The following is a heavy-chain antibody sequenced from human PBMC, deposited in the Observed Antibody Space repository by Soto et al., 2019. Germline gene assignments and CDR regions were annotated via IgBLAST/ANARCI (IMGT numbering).Heavy chain of an antibody. D-gene: IGHD2-8*01. CDR2: IGGSGGDT. V-gene: IGHV3-23*01. CDR3: VRCLGVGQCTNGFWQIFRH. CDR1: GFTFGNYA. J-gene: IGHJ1*01. Sequence: EVQLLESGGDLVQPGGSLRLSCAASGFTFGNYAMSWVRQAPGKGLEWVANIGGSGGDTYYAGSVKDRFTIYRDNDENALYQQMNSLRAEDTAVYYCVRCLGVGQCTNGFWQIFRHWGHGPLVTVSS.